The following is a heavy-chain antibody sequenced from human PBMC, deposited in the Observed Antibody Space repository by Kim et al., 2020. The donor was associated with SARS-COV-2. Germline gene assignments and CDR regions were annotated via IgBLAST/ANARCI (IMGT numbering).Heavy chain of an antibody. Sequence: ASVKVSCKASGYTFTSYSMHWVRQAPGQGLQWMGWINTNTGDTTYAQGFPGRFAFSMDTSASTAYLQISSLKAEDTAVYYCARVRGTIIGVFFLEWWFD. CDR1: GYTFTSYS. J-gene: IGHJ5*02. D-gene: IGHD5-12*01. V-gene: IGHV7-4-1*02. CDR3: ARVRGTIIGVFFLEWWFD. CDR2: INTNTGDT.